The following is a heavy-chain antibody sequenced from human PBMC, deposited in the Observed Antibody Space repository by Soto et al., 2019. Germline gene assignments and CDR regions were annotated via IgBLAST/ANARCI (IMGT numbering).Heavy chain of an antibody. CDR2: IYPGDSDT. J-gene: IGHJ3*02. Sequence: GESLKISCDGSGYSFTTYWIGLVRQMPGKGLEWMGIIYPGDSDTRYSPSFQGQVTISADKSISTAYLQWSSLKASDTAMYYCARHFDYGGNSMGGAFDIWGQGTMVTVSS. V-gene: IGHV5-51*01. CDR1: GYSFTTYW. D-gene: IGHD4-17*01. CDR3: ARHFDYGGNSMGGAFDI.